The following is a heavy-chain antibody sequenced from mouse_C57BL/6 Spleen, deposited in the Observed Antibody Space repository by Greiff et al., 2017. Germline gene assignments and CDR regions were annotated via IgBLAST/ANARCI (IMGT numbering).Heavy chain of an antibody. Sequence: VQLQQPGAELVKPGASVKLSCKASGYTFTSYWMHWVKQRPGQGLEWIGMINPNSGSTTYNEKFKSKATLTVDKSSSTASMQLSILTSEDSAVYYCARSCEGGNPYLYFDVWGTGTTVTVSS. D-gene: IGHD2-1*01. V-gene: IGHV1-64*01. CDR3: ARSCEGGNPYLYFDV. CDR1: GYTFTSYW. J-gene: IGHJ1*03. CDR2: INPNSGST.